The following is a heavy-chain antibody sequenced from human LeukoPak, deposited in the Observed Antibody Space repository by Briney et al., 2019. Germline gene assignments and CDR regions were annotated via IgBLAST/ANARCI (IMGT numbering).Heavy chain of an antibody. CDR3: ARDQADYGDSSFDY. CDR1: GFTVSSNY. Sequence: GGSLRLSCAASGFTVSSNYMSWVRQAPGKGLEWVSVIYSGGSTYYADSVKGRFTISRDNSKNTLYLQMNSLRAEDTAVYYCARDQADYGDSSFDYWGQGTLVTVSS. V-gene: IGHV3-53*05. D-gene: IGHD4-17*01. CDR2: IYSGGST. J-gene: IGHJ4*02.